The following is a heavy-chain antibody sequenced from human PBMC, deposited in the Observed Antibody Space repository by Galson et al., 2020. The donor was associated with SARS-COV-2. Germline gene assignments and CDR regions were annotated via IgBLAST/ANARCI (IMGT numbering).Heavy chain of an antibody. CDR1: GFTFSSYG. V-gene: IGHV3-30*18. D-gene: IGHD3-9*01. CDR2: ISYDGSNK. Sequence: GESLKISCAASGFTFSSYGMHWVRQAPGKGLEWVAVISYDGSNKYYADSVKGRFTISRDHSKNTLYLQMNSLRAEDTAVYYCAKGIEGYYDILTGYYPGYYYYGMDVWGQGTTVTFSS. CDR3: AKGIEGYYDILTGYYPGYYYYGMDV. J-gene: IGHJ6*02.